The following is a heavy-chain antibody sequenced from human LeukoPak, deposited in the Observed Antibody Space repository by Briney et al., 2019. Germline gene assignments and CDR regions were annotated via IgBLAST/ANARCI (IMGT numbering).Heavy chain of an antibody. CDR1: GFTFSSYG. D-gene: IGHD3/OR15-3a*01. Sequence: PGGSLRLSCAASGFTFSSYGMHWVRQAPGKGLEWVAVISYDGSNTYYGDSVKGRFTISRDNSKNTLYLQMNSLRVEDTAVYYCAKGTGAGDYYYYYMDVWGKGTTVTISS. CDR2: ISYDGSNT. V-gene: IGHV3-30*18. J-gene: IGHJ6*03. CDR3: AKGTGAGDYYYYYMDV.